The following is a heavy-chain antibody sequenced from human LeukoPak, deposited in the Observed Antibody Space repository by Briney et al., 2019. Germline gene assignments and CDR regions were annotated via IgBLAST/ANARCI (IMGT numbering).Heavy chain of an antibody. CDR2: IKSKTDGGTT. J-gene: IGHJ4*02. V-gene: IGHV3-15*01. D-gene: IGHD5-12*01. CDR3: TTDPPLVATIYRSDY. Sequence: GGSLRLSCAASGSTYSNAWMSWVRQAPGKGLEWVGRIKSKTDGGTTDYAAPVKGRFTISRDDSKNTLYLQMSSLKTEDTAVYYCTTDPPLVATIYRSDYWGQGTLVTVSS. CDR1: GSTYSNAW.